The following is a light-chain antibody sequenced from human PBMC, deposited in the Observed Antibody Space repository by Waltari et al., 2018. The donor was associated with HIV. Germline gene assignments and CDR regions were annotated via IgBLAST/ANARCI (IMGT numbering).Light chain of an antibody. V-gene: IGLV3-19*01. CDR3: NSRDSSGNHWV. J-gene: IGLJ3*02. Sequence: SSELTQDPAVSVALGQTVRITCQGDSLRSYYASWYQQKPGQAPVLVIYGKNNRPSGIPDRFSGSSSGNTASLTITGAQAEDEADYSCNSRDSSGNHWVFGGGTKLTVL. CDR2: GKN. CDR1: SLRSYY.